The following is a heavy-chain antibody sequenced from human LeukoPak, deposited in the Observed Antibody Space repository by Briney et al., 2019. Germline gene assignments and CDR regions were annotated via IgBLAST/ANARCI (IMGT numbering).Heavy chain of an antibody. J-gene: IGHJ6*04. CDR2: ISASGVMT. D-gene: IGHD4-23*01. CDR3: ANDHGGAPDV. V-gene: IGHV3-23*01. Sequence: PGGSLRLSCAASGFTFTDYAMTWVRQAPGKGLEWVSSISASGVMTYYADSVKGRFTISRDNSKNTLYLQMNSLRPEDTAVYYCANDHGGAPDVWGKGTTVTISS. CDR1: GFTFTDYA.